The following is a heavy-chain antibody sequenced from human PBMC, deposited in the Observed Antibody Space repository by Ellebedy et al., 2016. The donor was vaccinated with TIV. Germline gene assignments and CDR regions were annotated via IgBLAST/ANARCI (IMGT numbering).Heavy chain of an antibody. CDR2: ISSRSETK. D-gene: IGHD6-25*01. Sequence: GESLKISCAASGFTFSNNYMSWIRQAPGKGLEWVSYISSRSETKYYSDSVKGRFTISRDNAKNSLHLQMNSLRAEDTAVYYCATIAAAREDYWGQGTLVTVSS. J-gene: IGHJ4*02. CDR1: GFTFSNNY. V-gene: IGHV3-11*04. CDR3: ATIAAAREDY.